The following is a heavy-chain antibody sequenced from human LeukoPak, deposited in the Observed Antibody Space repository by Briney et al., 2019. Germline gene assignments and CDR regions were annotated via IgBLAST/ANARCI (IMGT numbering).Heavy chain of an antibody. CDR1: GGTFSNYA. V-gene: IGHV1-69*01. Sequence: SVKVSCKASGGTFSNYAISWVRQAPGQGLEWMGGIIPIFGTANYAQKFQGRVTITADESTSTAYMELNSLRSEDAAVYYCAKTVYYYGSGSYFEYNWFDPWGQETLVTVSS. CDR3: AKTVYYYGSGSYFEYNWFDP. CDR2: IIPIFGTA. D-gene: IGHD3-10*01. J-gene: IGHJ5*02.